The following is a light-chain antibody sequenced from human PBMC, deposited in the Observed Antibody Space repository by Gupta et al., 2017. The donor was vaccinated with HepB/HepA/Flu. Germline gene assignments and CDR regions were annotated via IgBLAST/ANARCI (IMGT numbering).Light chain of an antibody. V-gene: IGKV3-15*01. Sequence: DIVMPQSPATLSVSPGERATRSCRASETLSSNLAWYQQKPGQAPRLLIYGASTRATGIPARFSGSGSGREFTLTISSLQSEDFAVYYCQQYINWLPITFGQGTRLEIK. CDR3: QQYINWLPIT. J-gene: IGKJ5*01. CDR2: GAS. CDR1: ETLSSN.